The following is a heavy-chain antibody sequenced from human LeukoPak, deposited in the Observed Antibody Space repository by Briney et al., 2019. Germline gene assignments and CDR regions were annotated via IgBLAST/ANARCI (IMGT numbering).Heavy chain of an antibody. CDR1: GFTFSSYS. CDR3: AREYGYSSSGPKGWRAFDI. CDR2: ISSSSSTI. Sequence: GGSLRLSCAASGFTFSSYSMNWVRQAPGKGLEWVSYISSSSSTIYYADSVKGRFTISRDNAKNSLYLQMNSLRAEDTAVYYCAREYGYSSSGPKGWRAFDIWGQGTMVTVSS. V-gene: IGHV3-48*01. J-gene: IGHJ3*02. D-gene: IGHD6-13*01.